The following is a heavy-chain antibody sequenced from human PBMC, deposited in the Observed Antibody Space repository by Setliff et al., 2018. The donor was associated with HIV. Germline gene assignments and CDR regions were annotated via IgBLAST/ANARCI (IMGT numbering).Heavy chain of an antibody. J-gene: IGHJ6*02. CDR2: ISSSGSTI. Sequence: PGGSLRLSCAASGFTFSSYEMNWVRQAPGKGPEWVSYISSSGSTIYYADSVKGRFTISRDNAKDSLYLQMNSLRAEDTAVYYCARDDSNYRQHGMDVWGQGTTVTVSS. D-gene: IGHD4-4*01. V-gene: IGHV3-48*03. CDR3: ARDDSNYRQHGMDV. CDR1: GFTFSSYE.